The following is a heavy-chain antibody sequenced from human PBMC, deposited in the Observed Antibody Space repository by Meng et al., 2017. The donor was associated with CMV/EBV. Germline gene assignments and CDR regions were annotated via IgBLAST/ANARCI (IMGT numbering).Heavy chain of an antibody. Sequence: ASVKVSCKASGGTFSSYAISWVRQAPGQGLEWMGWISANNGNTNYAQKLQGRVTMTTDTSTSTAYMELRSLRSDDTAVYYCARDRSYCSGGSCYKIYDYWGQGTLVTVSS. D-gene: IGHD2-15*01. V-gene: IGHV1-18*01. CDR3: ARDRSYCSGGSCYKIYDY. J-gene: IGHJ4*02. CDR2: ISANNGNT. CDR1: GGTFSSYA.